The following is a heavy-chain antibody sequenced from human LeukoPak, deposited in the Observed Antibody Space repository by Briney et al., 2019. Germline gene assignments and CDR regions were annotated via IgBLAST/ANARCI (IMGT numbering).Heavy chain of an antibody. Sequence: SETLSLTCTVSDDSIKNYFWTWIRQSPGKGLEWIGYVFYSGSTSYNPSLRSRLTMSVDTSKSQFSLNLKSVTAADTAVYYCARGTRRYYDGSGYYYGEFDYWGQGILVTVSS. J-gene: IGHJ4*02. CDR3: ARGTRRYYDGSGYYYGEFDY. D-gene: IGHD3-22*01. CDR1: DDSIKNYF. CDR2: VFYSGST. V-gene: IGHV4-59*01.